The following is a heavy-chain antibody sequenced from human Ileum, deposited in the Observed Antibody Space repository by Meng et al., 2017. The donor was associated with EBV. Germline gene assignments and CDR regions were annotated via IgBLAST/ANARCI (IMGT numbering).Heavy chain of an antibody. V-gene: IGHV4-4*02. CDR1: GGSISSSNW. D-gene: IGHD3-9*01. CDR2: IYHSGST. Sequence: QVQLQESGPGLVKPSGTLSLTWAVSGGSISSSNWWSWVRQPPGKGLEWIGEIYHSGSTNYNPSLKSRVTISVDKSKNQFSLSLTSVTAADTAIYYCAKVSLTGTFYDHWGQGILVTVSS. J-gene: IGHJ4*02. CDR3: AKVSLTGTFYDH.